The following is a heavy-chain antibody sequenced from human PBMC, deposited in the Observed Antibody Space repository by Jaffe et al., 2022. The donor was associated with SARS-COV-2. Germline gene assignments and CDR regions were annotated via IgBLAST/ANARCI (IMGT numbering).Heavy chain of an antibody. CDR1: GGSISSSSYY. CDR2: IYYSGST. V-gene: IGHV4-39*01. CDR3: ASVYYDILTAPLPFDI. J-gene: IGHJ3*02. Sequence: QLQLQESGPGLVKPSETLSLTCTVSGGSISSSSYYWGWIRQPPGKGLEWIGSIYYSGSTYYNPSLKSRVTISVDTSKNQFSLKLSSVTAADTAVYYCASVYYDILTAPLPFDIWGQGTMVTVSS. D-gene: IGHD3-9*01.